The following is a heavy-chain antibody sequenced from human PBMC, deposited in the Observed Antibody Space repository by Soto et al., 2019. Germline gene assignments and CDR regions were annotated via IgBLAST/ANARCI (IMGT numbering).Heavy chain of an antibody. D-gene: IGHD1-26*01. CDR3: ARDSLVGATSFDF. J-gene: IGHJ4*02. Sequence: EVQLVESGGGLVQPGGSLRLSCAASGFTFSSHWMHWVRQAPGKGLMWISRIKSDGSRTTYADSVKGRFTISRDNAKNTLYLQMRSLGVEDTAVYYCARDSLVGATSFDFWGQGTLVTVSS. CDR1: GFTFSSHW. CDR2: IKSDGSRT. V-gene: IGHV3-74*01.